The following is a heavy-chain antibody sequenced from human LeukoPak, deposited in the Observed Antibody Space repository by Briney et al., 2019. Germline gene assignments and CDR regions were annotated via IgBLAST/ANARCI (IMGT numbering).Heavy chain of an antibody. V-gene: IGHV3-23*01. D-gene: IGHD3-16*01. J-gene: IGHJ4*02. CDR1: GFIFRDYA. Sequence: GGSLRLSCVASGFIFRDYAMSWVRQTPAGGLEWVSSLRGDGETFYTDSVKGRFTLSRDHSRKPVYLQLSNLRVEDTAVYYCAKASWVSSADAVLWGQGTLVTVS. CDR2: LRGDGET. CDR3: AKASWVSSADAVL.